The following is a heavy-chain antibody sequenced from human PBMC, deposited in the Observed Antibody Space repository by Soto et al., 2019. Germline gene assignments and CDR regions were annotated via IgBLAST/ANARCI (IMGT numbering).Heavy chain of an antibody. CDR2: IKGDGSEK. Sequence: EVQLVESGGGLVQPGGSLRLSCVASGFTLSSYWMSWVRQARGKGPEWVANIKGDGSEKYYADSVKGRFTISRDNAKNSMLLEMNSLRAEDTALYYCARCVGAVAGSNLGQGTLVTVSS. CDR1: GFTLSSYW. V-gene: IGHV3-7*05. CDR3: ARCVGAVAGSN. D-gene: IGHD6-19*01. J-gene: IGHJ1*01.